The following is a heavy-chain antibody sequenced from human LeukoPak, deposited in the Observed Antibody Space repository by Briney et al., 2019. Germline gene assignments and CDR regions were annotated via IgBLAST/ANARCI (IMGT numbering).Heavy chain of an antibody. CDR3: AKGTIFGVVITYFDY. CDR1: GFTFSSYA. J-gene: IGHJ4*02. V-gene: IGHV3-23*01. CDR2: ISGSGGST. D-gene: IGHD3-3*01. Sequence: GGSLRLSCAASGFTFSSYAMSWVRQAPGKGLEWVSAISGSGGSTYYADSVKGRFTISRDNSKNTLYLQMNSLRAEDTAVYYCAKGTIFGVVITYFDYWGQGTLVTVFS.